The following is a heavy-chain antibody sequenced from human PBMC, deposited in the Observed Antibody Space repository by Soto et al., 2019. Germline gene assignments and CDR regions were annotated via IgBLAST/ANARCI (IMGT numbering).Heavy chain of an antibody. V-gene: IGHV1-69*13. Sequence: GASVKVSCKASGGTFSSYAISWVRQAPGQGLEWMGGIIPIFGTANYAQKFQGRVTITADESTSTAYMELSSLRSGDTAVYYCARDLVGATGDDYWGQGTLVTVSS. J-gene: IGHJ4*02. D-gene: IGHD1-26*01. CDR3: ARDLVGATGDDY. CDR2: IIPIFGTA. CDR1: GGTFSSYA.